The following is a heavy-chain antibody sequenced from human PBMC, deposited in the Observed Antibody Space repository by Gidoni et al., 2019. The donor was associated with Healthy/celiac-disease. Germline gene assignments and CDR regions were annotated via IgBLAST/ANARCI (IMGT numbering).Heavy chain of an antibody. CDR3: ARGEMRLRLWFLDY. Sequence: QVQLVQSGAEVKKPGSSVKVSCKASGGTFSSYAISWARHAPGQGLEWMGGIIPIFCPANYAQNFQGRVTITAYESTSTAYLELSSLRSEDTAVYYCARGEMRLRLWFLDYWGQGTLVTVSS. CDR1: GGTFSSYA. CDR2: IIPIFCPA. D-gene: IGHD3-10*01. V-gene: IGHV1-69*01. J-gene: IGHJ4*02.